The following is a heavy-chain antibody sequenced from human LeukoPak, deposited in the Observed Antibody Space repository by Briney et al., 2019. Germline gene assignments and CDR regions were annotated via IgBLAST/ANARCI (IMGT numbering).Heavy chain of an antibody. D-gene: IGHD3-22*01. CDR2: ISAYNGNT. CDR3: ARAKRPYYYDSSGSNWFDP. Sequence: GASVKVSCKASGYTFTSYGISWVRQAPGQGLEWMGWISAYNGNTNYAQKPQGRVTMTTDTSTSTAYMELRSLRSDDTAVYYCARAKRPYYYDSSGSNWFDPWGQGTLVTVSS. V-gene: IGHV1-18*01. J-gene: IGHJ5*02. CDR1: GYTFTSYG.